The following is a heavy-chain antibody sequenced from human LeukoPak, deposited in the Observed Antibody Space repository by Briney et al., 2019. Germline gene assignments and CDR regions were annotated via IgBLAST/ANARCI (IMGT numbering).Heavy chain of an antibody. Sequence: PGGSLRLSCAASGFTFTNYGMHWVRQAPGKGLEWVAVIWYDGSNQYYADSVKGRFTISRDNSKNTLYLQMNSLRAEDTAVYYCSANFDFRGQGTLVTVSS. J-gene: IGHJ4*02. CDR1: GFTFTNYG. CDR2: IWYDGSNQ. CDR3: SANFDF. V-gene: IGHV3-33*01. D-gene: IGHD2/OR15-2a*01.